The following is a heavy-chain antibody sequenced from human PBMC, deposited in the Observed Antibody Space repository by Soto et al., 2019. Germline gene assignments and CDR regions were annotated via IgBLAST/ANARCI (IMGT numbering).Heavy chain of an antibody. V-gene: IGHV5-10-1*01. CDR1: GYRFTSYC. CDR2: IDPSDSYT. J-gene: IGHJ5*02. D-gene: IGHD5-12*01. CDR3: ARQPSGVATIFWFDP. Sequence: PGVSQKISCNGSGYRFTSYCISWVRHLPGKGLEWMGRIDPSDSYTNYSPSFQGHVTISADKSISTAYLQWSSLKASDTAMEDGARQPSGVATIFWFDPWGQGTLVTVS.